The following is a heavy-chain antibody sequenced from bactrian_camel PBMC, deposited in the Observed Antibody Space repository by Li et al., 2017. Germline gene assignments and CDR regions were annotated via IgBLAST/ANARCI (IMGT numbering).Heavy chain of an antibody. CDR2: LYTDGIT. Sequence: QLVESGGGLVQPGGSLRLSCAASGFTFGDFYMSWVRLAPGKGLEWVSNLYTDGITHYADSVKGRFTISKDNAKSTLYLEMKSLKPEDTAVYFCAAVSGYWGQGTQVTVS. V-gene: IGHV3-2*01. J-gene: IGHJ6*01. CDR1: GFTFGDFY. CDR3: AAVSGY.